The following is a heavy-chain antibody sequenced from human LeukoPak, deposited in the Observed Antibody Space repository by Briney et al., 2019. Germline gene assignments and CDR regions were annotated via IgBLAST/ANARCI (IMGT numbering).Heavy chain of an antibody. CDR1: GFTSSSYW. Sequence: GGSLRLSCAASGFTSSSYWMNWVRQAPGKGLEWVANIKKDGSERYYVDSVKGRFTISRDNTKKSLYLQMNTLRAEDTAVYYCARDLAGPPQEAFDIWGQGTMVTVSS. V-gene: IGHV3-7*01. CDR3: ARDLAGPPQEAFDI. J-gene: IGHJ3*02. CDR2: IKKDGSER.